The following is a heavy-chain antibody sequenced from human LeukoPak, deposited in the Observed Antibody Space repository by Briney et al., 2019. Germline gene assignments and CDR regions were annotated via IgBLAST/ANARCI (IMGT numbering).Heavy chain of an antibody. V-gene: IGHV1-2*02. CDR2: INPNSGGT. CDR1: GYTFTGYY. CDR3: ARQCYGSGSYGWFDS. D-gene: IGHD3-10*01. Sequence: ASVKVSCKASGYTFTGYYMHWVRQAPGQGLEWMGWINPNSGGTNYAQKFQGRVTMTRDTSISTAYMELSRLRSDDTAVYYCARQCYGSGSYGWFDSWGQGTLVTVSS. J-gene: IGHJ5*01.